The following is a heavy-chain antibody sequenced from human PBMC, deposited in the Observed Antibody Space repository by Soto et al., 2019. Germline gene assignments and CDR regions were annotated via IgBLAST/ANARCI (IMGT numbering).Heavy chain of an antibody. V-gene: IGHV3-66*01. CDR3: ARDYYDISGYDAFDI. D-gene: IGHD3-22*01. CDR2: IYSAGST. Sequence: PGGSLRLSCAASGFTVSSNYMSWVRQAPGKGLEWVSVIYSAGSTYYADSVKGRSTISRDNSKNTLYLQINSLRAEDTAVYYCARDYYDISGYDAFDIWGQGTMVTVSS. J-gene: IGHJ3*02. CDR1: GFTVSSNY.